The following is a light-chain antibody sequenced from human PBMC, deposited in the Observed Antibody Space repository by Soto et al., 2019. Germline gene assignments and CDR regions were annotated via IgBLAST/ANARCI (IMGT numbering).Light chain of an antibody. CDR1: QNINSW. J-gene: IGKJ1*01. Sequence: DIQMTQSPSTLSASVGDRVTITCRASQNINSWLAWYQQKPGKAPKLLIYKASNLESGVPSRCSGSGSGTEITLTISIQPPDVFATYYCQQYNTSWTFGQGTKVEIK. CDR3: QQYNTSWT. V-gene: IGKV1-5*03. CDR2: KAS.